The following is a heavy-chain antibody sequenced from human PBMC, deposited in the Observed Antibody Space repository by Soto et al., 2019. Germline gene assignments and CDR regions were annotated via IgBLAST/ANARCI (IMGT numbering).Heavy chain of an antibody. D-gene: IGHD2-2*01. J-gene: IGHJ3*01. CDR3: ARARVEVPAPPRLDAFDL. V-gene: IGHV3-53*01. Sequence: EVQLVESGGGLIQPGGSLRLACVASGFTVRDNFMIWVRQAPGRGLEWVSALYRGGVAYYADAVKGRFIVSRDHPENTLYLQMTSLRADDSAIYYCARARVEVPAPPRLDAFDLWGQGTVVTVS. CDR2: LYRGGVA. CDR1: GFTVRDNF.